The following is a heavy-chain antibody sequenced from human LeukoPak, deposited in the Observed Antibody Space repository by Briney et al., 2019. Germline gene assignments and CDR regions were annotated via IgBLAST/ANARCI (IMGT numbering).Heavy chain of an antibody. Sequence: ASVKVSCKASGGTFSSYAISWVRQAPGQGLEWMGGVIPIFGTANYAQKFQGRVTITADKSTSTACMELSSLRSEDTAVYYCAIRLRRIAAPFDYWGQGTLVTVSS. D-gene: IGHD6-6*01. V-gene: IGHV1-69*06. CDR1: GGTFSSYA. CDR2: VIPIFGTA. J-gene: IGHJ4*02. CDR3: AIRLRRIAAPFDY.